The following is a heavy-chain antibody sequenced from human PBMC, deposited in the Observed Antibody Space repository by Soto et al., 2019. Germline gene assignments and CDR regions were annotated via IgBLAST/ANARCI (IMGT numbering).Heavy chain of an antibody. CDR2: VTGSGGST. CDR1: GFTFSSYG. Sequence: GGSLRLSCAASGFTFSSYGMHWVRQAPGKGLEWVSAVTGSGGSTYYADSVKGRFTISRDNSKNTLYLQMNSLRAEDTAVYYCAKEDCISTSCAWYNWFDPWGQGTLVTVSS. D-gene: IGHD2-2*01. CDR3: AKEDCISTSCAWYNWFDP. J-gene: IGHJ5*02. V-gene: IGHV3-23*01.